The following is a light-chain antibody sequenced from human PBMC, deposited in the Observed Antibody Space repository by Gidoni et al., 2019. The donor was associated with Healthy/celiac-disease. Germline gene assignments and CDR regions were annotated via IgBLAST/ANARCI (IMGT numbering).Light chain of an antibody. J-gene: IGLJ1*01. CDR3: QSYDSSLSGWGV. CDR1: SSNIGAGYD. Sequence: QSVLTQPPSVPGAPGQRVTIPCTGSSSNIGAGYDVHWYQQLPGTAPKLLIYGNSNRPSGVPDRFSGSKSGTSASLAITGLQAEDEADYYCQSYDSSLSGWGVFGTGTKVTVL. V-gene: IGLV1-40*01. CDR2: GNS.